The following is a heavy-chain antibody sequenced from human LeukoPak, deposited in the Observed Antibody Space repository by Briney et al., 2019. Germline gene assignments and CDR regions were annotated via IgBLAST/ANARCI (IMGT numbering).Heavy chain of an antibody. V-gene: IGHV4-39*01. CDR1: GGSISSSSYY. D-gene: IGHD2-21*02. CDR3: ARHLSIVVVTAADAFDI. Sequence: SETLSLSCTVSGGSISSSSYYWGWIRQPPGKGLEWIGSIYYSGSTYYNPSLKSRVTISVDTSKNQFSLKLSSVTAADTAVYYCARHLSIVVVTAADAFDIWGQGTMVTVSS. J-gene: IGHJ3*02. CDR2: IYYSGST.